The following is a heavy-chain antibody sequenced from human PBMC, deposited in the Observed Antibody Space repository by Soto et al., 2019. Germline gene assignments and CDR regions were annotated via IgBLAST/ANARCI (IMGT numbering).Heavy chain of an antibody. V-gene: IGHV3-73*01. CDR3: TTGLSNGYYNFDY. CDR1: GFTFSDSP. D-gene: IGHD3-22*01. J-gene: IGHJ4*02. Sequence: GGSLRLSCAASGFTFSDSPIHWVRQASGKGLEWVGRIGRKAYNFATAYAASVNGRFTISRDDSKSTAYLHMNSLKSEDTAVYYCTTGLSNGYYNFDYWGQGTPVTVSS. CDR2: IGRKAYNFAT.